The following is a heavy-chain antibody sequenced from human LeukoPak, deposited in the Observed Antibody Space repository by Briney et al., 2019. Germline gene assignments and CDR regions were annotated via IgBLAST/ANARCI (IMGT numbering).Heavy chain of an antibody. CDR3: ARGPSGVPDYFDY. CDR2: IYHSGST. V-gene: IGHV4-30-2*01. Sequence: PSQTLSLTCAVSGGSISSGGYSWSWIRQPPGKGLEWIGYIYHSGSTYYNPSLKSRVTISVDRSKNQFSLKLSSVTAADTAVYYCARGPSGVPDYFDYWGQGTLVTVSS. J-gene: IGHJ4*02. D-gene: IGHD4/OR15-4a*01. CDR1: GGSISSGGYS.